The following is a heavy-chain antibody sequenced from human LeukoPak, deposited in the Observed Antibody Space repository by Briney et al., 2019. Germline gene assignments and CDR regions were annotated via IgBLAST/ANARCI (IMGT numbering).Heavy chain of an antibody. V-gene: IGHV4-61*02. Sequence: KSSETLSLTCTVSGGSISSGSCYWSWIRQPAGKGLEWIGRIYTSGSTNYNPSLKSRVTMSVDTSKNQFSLKLSSVTAADAAVYYCARDFVVVPAALYYYYYMDVWGKGTTVTVSS. D-gene: IGHD2-2*01. J-gene: IGHJ6*03. CDR3: ARDFVVVPAALYYYYYMDV. CDR2: IYTSGST. CDR1: GGSISSGSCY.